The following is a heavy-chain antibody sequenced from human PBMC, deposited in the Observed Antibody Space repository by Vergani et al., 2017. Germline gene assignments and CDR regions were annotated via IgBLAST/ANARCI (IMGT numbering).Heavy chain of an antibody. D-gene: IGHD5-24*01. CDR2: SSNSGNTI. V-gene: IGHV3-11*01. CDR3: ARDHRDYNNYPGTFDI. Sequence: QVQLVESVGGLVKPGGSLRLSCAASGFSFSDHYMTWIRQAPGKGLEWVSYSSNSGNTIEYADSVTGRFSISRDNAKSSLFLLMDSLRAEDTAVYYCARDHRDYNNYPGTFDIWGQGSMVTVSS. J-gene: IGHJ3*02. CDR1: GFSFSDHY.